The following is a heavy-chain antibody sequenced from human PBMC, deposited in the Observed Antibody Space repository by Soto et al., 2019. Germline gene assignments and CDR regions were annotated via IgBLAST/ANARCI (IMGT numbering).Heavy chain of an antibody. CDR2: VYYSGST. Sequence: QVQLQESGPGLVKPSETLSLTCTVSGGSISSYYWSWIRQPPGKGLEWIGYVYYSGSTNYNPSLKSRVTISVDTSKNQFFLKLSSVTAADTAVYYCAMSPGYSYGYHAFDIWGQGTMVTVSS. CDR3: AMSPGYSYGYHAFDI. V-gene: IGHV4-59*01. J-gene: IGHJ3*02. CDR1: GGSISSYY. D-gene: IGHD5-18*01.